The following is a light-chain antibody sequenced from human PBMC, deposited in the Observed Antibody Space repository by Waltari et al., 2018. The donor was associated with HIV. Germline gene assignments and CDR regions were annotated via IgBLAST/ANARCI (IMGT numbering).Light chain of an antibody. CDR3: AAWDNSLSAPV. Sequence: QSVLTQPPSASGTPGQRAIIYCSGSSPHIGRNYVYWYQQPPGPAPKLLIHQHNQRPSGVPDRFSGSKSGTSASLAISGLRSEDEADYYCAAWDNSLSAPVFGGGTKLTVL. CDR1: SPHIGRNY. CDR2: QHN. V-gene: IGLV1-47*01. J-gene: IGLJ3*02.